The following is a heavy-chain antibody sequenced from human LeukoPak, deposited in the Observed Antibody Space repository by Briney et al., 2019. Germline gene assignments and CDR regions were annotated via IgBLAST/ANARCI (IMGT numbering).Heavy chain of an antibody. CDR3: ARDRGLDDYVWGSYRYWYFDL. CDR2: INHSGST. D-gene: IGHD3-16*02. CDR1: GGSFSGYY. V-gene: IGHV4-34*01. J-gene: IGHJ2*01. Sequence: SETLSLTCAVYGGSFSGYYWSWIRQPPGKGLEWIGEINHSGSTNYNPSLKSRVTISVDTSKNQFSLKLSSVTAADTAVYYCARDRGLDDYVWGSYRYWYFDLWGRGTLVTVSS.